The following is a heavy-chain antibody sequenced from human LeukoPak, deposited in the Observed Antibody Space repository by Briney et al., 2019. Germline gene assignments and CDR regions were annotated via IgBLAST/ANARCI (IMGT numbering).Heavy chain of an antibody. CDR2: ISDEGST. V-gene: IGHV3-74*01. CDR1: GFTFSNFW. J-gene: IGHJ4*02. Sequence: GESLRLSWAASGFTFSNFWMHWVRQVPGQGLVWVSGISDEGSTYYADSVKGRFTISRDNSKNTLYLQMSSLRAEDTAVYYCARSIEYWGQGTLVTVSS. CDR3: ARSIEY.